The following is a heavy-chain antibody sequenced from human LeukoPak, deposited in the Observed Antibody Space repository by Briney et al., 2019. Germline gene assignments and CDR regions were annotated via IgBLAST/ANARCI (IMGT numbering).Heavy chain of an antibody. CDR3: ARDNGEWRLNWFDH. CDR2: IWDDGNNK. V-gene: IGHV3-33*08. J-gene: IGHJ5*02. D-gene: IGHD2-8*01. Sequence: GGSLRLSCATSTFTFSSYSMNWVRQAPGKGLDWVALIWDDGNNKYYADSVKGRFTISRDNSKNTLYLQMNSLRAEDTAVYYCARDNGEWRLNWFDHWGRGTLVTVSS. CDR1: TFTFSSYS.